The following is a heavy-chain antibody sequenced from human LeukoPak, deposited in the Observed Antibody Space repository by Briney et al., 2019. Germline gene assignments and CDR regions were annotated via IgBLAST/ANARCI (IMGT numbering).Heavy chain of an antibody. D-gene: IGHD2-15*01. CDR2: ISAYNGNT. Sequence: ASVKVSCKASGYIFISYGISWVRQAPGQGLEWMGWISAYNGNTKYAQKLQGRVTMTTDTSTSTAYMELRSLRSDDTAVYYCARGWYCSGGSCYFDYWGQGTLVTVSS. CDR3: ARGWYCSGGSCYFDY. V-gene: IGHV1-18*01. CDR1: GYIFISYG. J-gene: IGHJ4*02.